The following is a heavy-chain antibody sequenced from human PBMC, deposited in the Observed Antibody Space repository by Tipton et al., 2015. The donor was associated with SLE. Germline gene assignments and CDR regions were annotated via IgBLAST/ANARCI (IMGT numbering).Heavy chain of an antibody. CDR3: VRHGQTVQATFDH. J-gene: IGHJ4*02. V-gene: IGHV4-59*08. Sequence: LVQSSETLSLICTVSGGSISPFYWSWIRRPPGKGLEWIGHIHFRGGTEYNPSLKSRVTISVDTSKNQFSLRLSSVTAADTAAYYCVRHGQTVQATFDHWGQGALVTVSS. CDR1: GGSISPFY. CDR2: IHFRGGT. D-gene: IGHD1-26*01.